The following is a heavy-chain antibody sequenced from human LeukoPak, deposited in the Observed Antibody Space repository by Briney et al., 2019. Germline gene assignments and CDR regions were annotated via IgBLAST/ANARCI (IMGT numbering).Heavy chain of an antibody. Sequence: PSETLSLTCAVYGGSFSGYYWSWIRQPPGKGLEWIGEINHSGSTNYNPSLKSRVTISVDTSKNQFSLKLSSVTAADTAVYYCARVPSSGWYPFDYWGQGTLVTVSS. D-gene: IGHD6-19*01. J-gene: IGHJ4*02. V-gene: IGHV4-34*01. CDR2: INHSGST. CDR3: ARVPSSGWYPFDY. CDR1: GGSFSGYY.